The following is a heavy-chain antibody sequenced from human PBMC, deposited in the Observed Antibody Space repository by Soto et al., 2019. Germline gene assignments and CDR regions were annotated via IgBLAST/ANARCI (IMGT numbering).Heavy chain of an antibody. CDR3: ARVPRSYYGSETNWFDP. J-gene: IGHJ5*02. Sequence: SDTLSLTCTVSGGSISSGGYYWSWIRPHPGKGLEWIGYIYYSGSTYYNPSLKSRVTISVDTSKNQFSLKLSSVTAADTAVYYCARVPRSYYGSETNWFDPWGQGTLVTVSS. V-gene: IGHV4-31*03. CDR1: GGSISSGGYY. CDR2: IYYSGST. D-gene: IGHD3-10*01.